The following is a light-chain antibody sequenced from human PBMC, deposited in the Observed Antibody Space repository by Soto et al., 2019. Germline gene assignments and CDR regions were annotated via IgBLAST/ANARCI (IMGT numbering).Light chain of an antibody. CDR2: GAS. J-gene: IGKJ2*01. CDR1: QSGSSSY. CDR3: QQYGSSALYT. V-gene: IGKV3-20*01. Sequence: EIALTQSPGTLSLSPGERATLSCRASQSGSSSYLAWYQQKPGQAPRLRIYGASSRATGIPDMFSGSGSGTDFTLTIIRLEPEDLAVYYCQQYGSSALYTFGQGTKLES.